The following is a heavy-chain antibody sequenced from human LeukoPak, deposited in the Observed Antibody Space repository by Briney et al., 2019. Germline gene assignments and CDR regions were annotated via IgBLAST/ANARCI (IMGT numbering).Heavy chain of an antibody. CDR2: ISWNSGSI. CDR3: AKGGGGTNYYYMDV. D-gene: IGHD1-1*01. J-gene: IGHJ6*03. V-gene: IGHV3-9*03. CDR1: GFTFSSYS. Sequence: GGSLRLSCTASGFTFSSYSMNWVRQAPGKGLEWVSGISWNSGSIGYADSVEGRFTISRDNAKNSLYLQMNSLRAEDMALYYCAKGGGGTNYYYMDVWGKGTTVTVSS.